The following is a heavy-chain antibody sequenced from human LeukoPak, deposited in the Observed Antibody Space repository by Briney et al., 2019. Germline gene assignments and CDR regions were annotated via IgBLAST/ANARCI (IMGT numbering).Heavy chain of an antibody. CDR3: ARFVVVPAAILGYWFDP. J-gene: IGHJ5*02. CDR2: INHSGNT. D-gene: IGHD2-2*01. Sequence: SETLSLTCAVYGGSFSGYYWSGIRQPPGKGREWIGEINHSGNTNLNPSLKSRVTISVDTSKNQFSLKLSSVTAADTAVYYCARFVVVPAAILGYWFDPWGQGTLVTVSS. V-gene: IGHV4-34*01. CDR1: GGSFSGYY.